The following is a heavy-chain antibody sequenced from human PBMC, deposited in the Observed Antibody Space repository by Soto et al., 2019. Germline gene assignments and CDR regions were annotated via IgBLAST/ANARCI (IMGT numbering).Heavy chain of an antibody. J-gene: IGHJ4*02. Sequence: AGSLRLSCVVSGSTFSSDDMSWVRQAPGRGLEWVSGISDSGGSTYYADSVKGRFTISRDNAKNTLYLQMKSLRVEDTALYYCAKDGGWSLAVAGLFDYWGPGTQVTVSS. CDR2: ISDSGGST. CDR3: AKDGGWSLAVAGLFDY. V-gene: IGHV3-23*01. D-gene: IGHD6-19*01. CDR1: GSTFSSDD.